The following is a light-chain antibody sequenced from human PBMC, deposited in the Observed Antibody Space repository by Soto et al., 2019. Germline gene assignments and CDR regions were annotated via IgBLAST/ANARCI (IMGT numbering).Light chain of an antibody. J-gene: IGKJ1*01. V-gene: IGKV3-20*01. CDR1: QSVSSSY. CDR3: QQHVGSPPSWT. Sequence: ETVLTQSPGTLSLSPGERATLFCRASQSVSSSYLAWYQQKPGQAPRLLIYGASSRATGIPDRFSGSGSGTDFTLTISRLEPEDFAVYFCQQHVGSPPSWTFGQGTKVEIK. CDR2: GAS.